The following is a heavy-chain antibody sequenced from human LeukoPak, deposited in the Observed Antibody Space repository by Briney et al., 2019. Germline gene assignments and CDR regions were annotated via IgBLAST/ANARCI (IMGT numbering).Heavy chain of an antibody. CDR3: ARDLGGCSSTSCSYYYYYYMDV. J-gene: IGHJ6*03. Sequence: AASVKVSCKGSGGTFSSYAISWVRQAPGQGLEWMGGIIPIFGTANYAQKFQGRVTITADESTSTAYMELSSLRSEDTAVYYCARDLGGCSSTSCSYYYYYYMDVWGKGTTVTVSS. D-gene: IGHD2-2*01. CDR1: GGTFSSYA. V-gene: IGHV1-69*01. CDR2: IIPIFGTA.